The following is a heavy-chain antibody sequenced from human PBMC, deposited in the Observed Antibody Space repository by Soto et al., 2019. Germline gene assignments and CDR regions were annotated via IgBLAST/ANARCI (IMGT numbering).Heavy chain of an antibody. J-gene: IGHJ4*02. Sequence: AICVGRVCSTRWTWNWIRQSPSRGLEWLGRTYYRSKWYNDYAVSVKSRITINPDTSKNQFSLQLNSVTPEDTAVYYCASRFYAYWGQGTLVTVSS. D-gene: IGHD2-2*01. CDR2: TYYRSKWYN. V-gene: IGHV6-1*01. CDR3: ASRFYAY. CDR1: VGRVCSTRWT.